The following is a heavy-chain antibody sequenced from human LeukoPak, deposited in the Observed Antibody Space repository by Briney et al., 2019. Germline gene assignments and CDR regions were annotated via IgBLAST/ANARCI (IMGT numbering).Heavy chain of an antibody. D-gene: IGHD5-12*01. CDR1: GLTFSRYD. Sequence: GGSLRLSCAASGLTFSRYDMHWVRQATGEGLEWVSGIGKGGDTYYVGSVKGRFTISRENAKNSLYLQMNSLRSGDTAVYYCARGGYSGFDVWGQGTVVTVSS. J-gene: IGHJ3*01. CDR2: IGKGGDT. CDR3: ARGGYSGFDV. V-gene: IGHV3-13*04.